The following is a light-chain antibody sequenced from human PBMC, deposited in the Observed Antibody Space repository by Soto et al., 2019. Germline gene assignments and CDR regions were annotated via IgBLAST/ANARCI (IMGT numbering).Light chain of an antibody. V-gene: IGKV1-5*01. CDR3: LQDYNYPWT. J-gene: IGKJ1*01. CDR1: QSIRNW. Sequence: DIQMTQSPSTLSASVGARVPITCRASQSIRNWLAWYQQKPGKVPKLLIYDASSLASGVPSRFSGSGSGTDFTLTISSLQPEDFATYYCLQDYNYPWTFGQGTKVDIK. CDR2: DAS.